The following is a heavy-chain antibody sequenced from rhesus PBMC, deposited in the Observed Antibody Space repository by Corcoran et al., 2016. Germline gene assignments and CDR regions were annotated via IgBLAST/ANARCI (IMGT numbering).Heavy chain of an antibody. Sequence: QVQLQESGPGLVKPSETLSLTCAVSGGSVSSSNWWSWIRQPPGKGLEWIVYISGRSGSTYYTPSLTSRVTISPDTSQNQFSLKLSSVTAADTAVYYCARAPVLYFDYRGQGVLVTVSS. CDR3: ARAPVLYFDY. CDR1: GGSVSSSNW. CDR2: ISGRSGST. V-gene: IGHV4-65*01. D-gene: IGHD2-21*01. J-gene: IGHJ4*01.